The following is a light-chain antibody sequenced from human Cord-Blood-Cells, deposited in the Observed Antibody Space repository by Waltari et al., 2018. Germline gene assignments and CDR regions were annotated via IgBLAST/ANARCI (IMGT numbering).Light chain of an antibody. CDR3: QVWDSSSERV. Sequence: SYVLTQPPSVSVAPGKPARIPCGGNNIGSNSVHWYQQKPGQAPVLVIYYDSDRPSGIPERFSGSNSGNTATLTISRVEAGDEADYYCQVWDSSSERVFGGGTKLTVL. CDR2: YDS. CDR1: NIGSNS. V-gene: IGLV3-21*04. J-gene: IGLJ2*01.